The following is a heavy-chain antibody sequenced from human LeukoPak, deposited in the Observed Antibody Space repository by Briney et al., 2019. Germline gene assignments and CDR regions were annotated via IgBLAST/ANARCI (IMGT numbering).Heavy chain of an antibody. D-gene: IGHD6-6*01. CDR2: ISWDSGSI. V-gene: IGHV3-9*01. J-gene: IGHJ4*02. CDR3: ARDHSSSSIDY. Sequence: GGSLRLSCAASGFTFDDYAMHWVRQAPGKGLEWVSGISWDSGSIGYADSVKGRFTISRDNSKNTLYLQMNSLRAEDTAVYYCARDHSSSSIDYWGQGTLVTVSS. CDR1: GFTFDDYA.